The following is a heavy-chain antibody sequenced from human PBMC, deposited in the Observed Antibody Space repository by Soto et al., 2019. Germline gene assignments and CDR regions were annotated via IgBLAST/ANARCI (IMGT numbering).Heavy chain of an antibody. CDR3: AKVMVKNWFDP. V-gene: IGHV3-30-3*01. CDR1: GFTFSSYA. CDR2: ISYDGSNK. Sequence: GGSLRLSCAASGFTFSSYAMHWVRQAPGKGLEWVAVISYDGSNKYYADSVKGRFTITRDNSKNTLYLQMNSLRADDTAVYYCAKVMVKNWFDPWGQGTLVTVSS. J-gene: IGHJ5*02. D-gene: IGHD5-18*01.